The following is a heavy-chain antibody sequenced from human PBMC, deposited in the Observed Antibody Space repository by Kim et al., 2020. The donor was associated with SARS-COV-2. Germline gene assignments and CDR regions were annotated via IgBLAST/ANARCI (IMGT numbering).Heavy chain of an antibody. CDR1: GYTLPELS. CDR3: ATSSVVIKAHWFDP. D-gene: IGHD3-22*01. J-gene: IGHJ5*02. V-gene: IGHV1-24*01. CDR2: FDPEDGET. Sequence: ASVKVSCKVSGYTLPELSMHWVRQAPGKGLEWMGGFDPEDGETIYAQKFPGRVTMTEDTSTDTAYMELSSLRSEDTAMYYCATSSVVIKAHWFDPWGQGTLVTVSS.